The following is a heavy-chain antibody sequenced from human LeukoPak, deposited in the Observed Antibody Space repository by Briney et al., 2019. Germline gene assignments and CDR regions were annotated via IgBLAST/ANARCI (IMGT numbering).Heavy chain of an antibody. V-gene: IGHV1-18*01. J-gene: IGHJ6*03. Sequence: ASVKVSCKASGYTFTSYGISWVRQAPEQGLEWMGWISAYNGNTNYAQKLQGRVTMTTDTSTSTAYMELRSLRSDDTAVYYCARVGSGWRYYYYMDVWGKGTTVTVSS. D-gene: IGHD6-19*01. CDR3: ARVGSGWRYYYYMDV. CDR2: ISAYNGNT. CDR1: GYTFTSYG.